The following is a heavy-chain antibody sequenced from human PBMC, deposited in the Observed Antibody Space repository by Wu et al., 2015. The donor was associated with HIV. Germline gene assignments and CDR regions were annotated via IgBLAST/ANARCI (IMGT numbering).Heavy chain of an antibody. CDR1: GGTFTRYA. D-gene: IGHD3-22*01. J-gene: IGHJ3*02. CDR2: FIPIAGTV. V-gene: IGHV1-69*05. Sequence: QVQVVQSGAEVKKPGSSVKVSCKVSGGTFTRYAIHWVRQAPGQGLEWMGGFIPIAGTVKYAQKFQGRVTITTDEFTSTAYMELSSLRSDDTALYYCARPDSSSYFVDAFDIWGQGTKVIVSS. CDR3: ARPDSSSYFVDAFDI.